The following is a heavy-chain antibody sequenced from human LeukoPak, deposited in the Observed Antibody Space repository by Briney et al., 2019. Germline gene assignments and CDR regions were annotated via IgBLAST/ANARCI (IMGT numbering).Heavy chain of an antibody. Sequence: SETLSLTCTVSGGSISSGAYSWSWIRQHPGKGLEWIWYIYYSGSTYYNPSLKRRVTISVETTNNQLCLKLSSVTAADTAVYYCQAKRTPRTYALGLFDYWGQGTLVAVSA. D-gene: IGHD2-2*01. V-gene: IGHV4-31*03. J-gene: IGHJ4*02. CDR2: IYYSGST. CDR1: GGSISSGAYS. CDR3: QAKRTPRTYALGLFDY.